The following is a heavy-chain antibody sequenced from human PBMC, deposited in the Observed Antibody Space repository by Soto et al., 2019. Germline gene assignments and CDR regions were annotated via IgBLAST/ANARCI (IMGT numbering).Heavy chain of an antibody. J-gene: IGHJ4*02. D-gene: IGHD2-2*01. Sequence: QVQLQQWGAGLLKPSETLSLTCAVYGGSFSGYCTWIRQPPGKGLEWIGEIHHSGSTKYNPSLKSRVTISRDTSKNQFSLKLTSVTAADTATYYCARGGLRSSAIWGQGTLVTVSS. CDR2: IHHSGST. CDR3: ARGGLRSSAI. V-gene: IGHV4-34*01. CDR1: GGSFSGY.